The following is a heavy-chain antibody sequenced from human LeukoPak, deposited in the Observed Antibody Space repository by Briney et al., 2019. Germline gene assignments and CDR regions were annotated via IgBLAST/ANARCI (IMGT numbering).Heavy chain of an antibody. CDR1: GFTFSSYW. Sequence: GGSLRLSCGASGFTFSSYWMSWVRQAPGKGLEWVANIKQDGSEEYYVDSVKGRFTVSRDNAKNSLYLQMNSLRAEDTAVYYCARDIAVAGDYWGQGTLVTVSS. D-gene: IGHD6-13*01. V-gene: IGHV3-7*01. J-gene: IGHJ4*02. CDR2: IKQDGSEE. CDR3: ARDIAVAGDY.